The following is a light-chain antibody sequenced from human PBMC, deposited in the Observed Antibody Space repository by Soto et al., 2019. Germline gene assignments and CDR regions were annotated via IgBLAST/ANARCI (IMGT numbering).Light chain of an antibody. J-gene: IGLJ1*01. Sequence: QSALTQPASVSGSPGQSITISCTGTSSDVGGYNYVSWYQQHPGKAPKLMIYDVSNRPSGVSNRFSGSKSGNTASLTISGLQAEDEADYYCSSYTSSSPRVFGTGNKVTVL. CDR3: SSYTSSSPRV. V-gene: IGLV2-14*01. CDR2: DVS. CDR1: SSDVGGYNY.